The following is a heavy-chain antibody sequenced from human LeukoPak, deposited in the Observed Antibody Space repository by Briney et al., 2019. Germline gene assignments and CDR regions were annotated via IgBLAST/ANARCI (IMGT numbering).Heavy chain of an antibody. CDR2: INHSGST. CDR3: ARAPYYYYMDV. CDR1: GGSFSGYY. V-gene: IGHV4-34*01. Sequence: PSETLSLTCAVYGGSFSGYYWSWIRQPPGKGLEWIGEINHSGSTNYNPSLKSRVTISVDTSKNQFSLRLSSVTAADTAVYYCARAPYYYYMDVWGKGTTVTVSS. J-gene: IGHJ6*03.